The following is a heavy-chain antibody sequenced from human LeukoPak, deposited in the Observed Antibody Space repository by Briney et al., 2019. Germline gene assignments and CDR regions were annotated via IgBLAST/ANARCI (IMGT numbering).Heavy chain of an antibody. J-gene: IGHJ4*02. CDR3: AKDPLAYCGGDCYSYFDY. V-gene: IGHV3-30*04. Sequence: GGSLRLSCAASGFTFSSYAMHWVRQAPGKGLEWVAVISYDGSNKYYADSVKGRFTISRDNSKNTLYLQMNSLRAEDTAVYYCAKDPLAYCGGDCYSYFDYWGQGTLVTVSS. CDR2: ISYDGSNK. CDR1: GFTFSSYA. D-gene: IGHD2-21*02.